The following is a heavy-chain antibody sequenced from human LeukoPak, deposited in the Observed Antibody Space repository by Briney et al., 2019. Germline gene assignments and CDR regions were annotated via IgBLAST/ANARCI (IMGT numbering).Heavy chain of an antibody. D-gene: IGHD3-22*01. CDR3: AKTNGYYSD. J-gene: IGHJ4*02. CDR1: GFTFSDYY. CDR2: ISGSGGTT. Sequence: GGSLRLSCAASGFTFSDYYMDWVRQAPGKGLEWVSGISGSGGTTYYADSVKGRFTISRDNSKNSLSLQVSSLRAEDTAVYYCAKTNGYYSDWGQGTLVTVSS. V-gene: IGHV3-23*01.